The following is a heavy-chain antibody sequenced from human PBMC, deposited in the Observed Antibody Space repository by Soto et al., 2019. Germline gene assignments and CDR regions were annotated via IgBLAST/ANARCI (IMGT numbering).Heavy chain of an antibody. Sequence: GVYLRLSCAASGFTFSNYWMDWVRQVPGKGLMWVSRINSDGSSTVYADSVKGRFTISRDNAKSTLYLQMNSLTAEDTAVYYGSRNPATRGWHDECGQGSLVTV. V-gene: IGHV3-74*01. D-gene: IGHD5-12*01. J-gene: IGHJ4*02. CDR3: SRNPATRGWHDE. CDR2: INSDGSST. CDR1: GFTFSNYW.